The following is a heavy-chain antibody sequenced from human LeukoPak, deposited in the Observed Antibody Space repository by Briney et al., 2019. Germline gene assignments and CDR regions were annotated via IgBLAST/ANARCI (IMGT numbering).Heavy chain of an antibody. V-gene: IGHV3-64*01. J-gene: IGHJ6*02. CDR1: GFTFSSYA. Sequence: PGGSLRLSCAASGFTFSSYAMHWVRQAPGKGLEYVSAISSNGGSTYYANSVKGRFTISRDNSKNTLYLQMGSLRAEDMAVYYCARDVRYYYGSGSYMDVWGQGTTVTVS. CDR3: ARDVRYYYGSGSYMDV. D-gene: IGHD3-10*01. CDR2: ISSNGGST.